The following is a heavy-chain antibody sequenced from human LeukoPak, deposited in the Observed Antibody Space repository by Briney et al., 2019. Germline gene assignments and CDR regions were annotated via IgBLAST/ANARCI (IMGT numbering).Heavy chain of an antibody. Sequence: SETLSLTCAVSGYSISSGYYWGWIRQPPGKGLEWIGSIYHSGGTYYNPSLKSRVTISVDTSKNQFSLKLSSVTAADTAVYYCASLIPIAARLYDYWGQGTLVTVSS. D-gene: IGHD6-6*01. V-gene: IGHV4-38-2*01. J-gene: IGHJ4*02. CDR1: GYSISSGYY. CDR2: IYHSGGT. CDR3: ASLIPIAARLYDY.